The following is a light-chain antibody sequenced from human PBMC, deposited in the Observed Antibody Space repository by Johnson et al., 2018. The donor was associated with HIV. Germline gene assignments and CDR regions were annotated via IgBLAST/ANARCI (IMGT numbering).Light chain of an antibody. J-gene: IGLJ1*01. Sequence: QSVLTQPPSVSAAPGQKVTISCSGSSSNIGNNYVSWFQQLPETAPKLLIYDNNKRPSGIPDRFSGSKSGTSATLGITGLQTGDEADYYCGTWDSSLSPFGTGTKVTVL. CDR2: DNN. V-gene: IGLV1-51*02. CDR1: SSNIGNNY. CDR3: GTWDSSLSP.